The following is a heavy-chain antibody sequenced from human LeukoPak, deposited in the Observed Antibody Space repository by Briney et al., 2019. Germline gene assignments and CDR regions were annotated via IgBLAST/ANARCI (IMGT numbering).Heavy chain of an antibody. Sequence: GGSLRLSCAASGFTFSDHDMHWVRQATGKGLEWVSSIGTAGDTYYTGSVKGRFTISRENAKNSLYLQMNSLRAGDTAVYYCARVAKERVGGVYYFDYWGQGTLVTVSS. CDR1: GFTFSDHD. CDR2: IGTAGDT. V-gene: IGHV3-13*01. D-gene: IGHD1-1*01. CDR3: ARVAKERVGGVYYFDY. J-gene: IGHJ4*02.